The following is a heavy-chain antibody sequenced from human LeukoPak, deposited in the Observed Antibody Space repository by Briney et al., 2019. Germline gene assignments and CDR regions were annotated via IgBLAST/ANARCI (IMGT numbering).Heavy chain of an antibody. CDR3: ASSTAMVTWTDY. CDR2: INPNSGGT. J-gene: IGHJ4*02. Sequence: ASVKVSCKASGYTFTGYYMHWVRQAPGQGLEWMGRINPNSGGTNYAQKFQGRVTMTSDTCISTADMELSRLRSDDTAVYYCASSTAMVTWTDYWGQGTLVTVSS. D-gene: IGHD5-18*01. V-gene: IGHV1-2*06. CDR1: GYTFTGYY.